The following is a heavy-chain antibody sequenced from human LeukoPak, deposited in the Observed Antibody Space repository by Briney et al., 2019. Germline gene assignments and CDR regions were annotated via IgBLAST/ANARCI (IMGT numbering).Heavy chain of an antibody. CDR3: PRGAARMVEMVTMISFEC. V-gene: IGHV3-30*04. CDR1: GFTFSSYA. Sequence: PGGSLRLSCAASGFTFSSYAMHWVRQAPGKGLEWVAVISYDGSNKKYADSVKGRFTISRVNSQKTLYLQMNSLRAEDAAGYYCPRGAARMVEMVTMISFECWGQGTLVTVSS. CDR2: ISYDGSNK. J-gene: IGHJ4*02. D-gene: IGHD5-24*01.